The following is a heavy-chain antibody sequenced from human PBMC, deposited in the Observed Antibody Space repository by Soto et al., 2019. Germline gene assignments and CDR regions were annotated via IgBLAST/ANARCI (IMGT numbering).Heavy chain of an antibody. D-gene: IGHD2-2*01. V-gene: IGHV6-1*01. J-gene: IGHJ5*01. CDR2: TYYRSNWYY. Sequence: SQTLSLTCAISGDSVSTNSATWDWIRQSPSRGLEWLGRTYYRSNWYYDYAVSVRGRITINPDTSNNQLSLQLNSVTPDDTAVYYCGCLNHHSWLASPARRSLVIGSS. CDR1: GDSVSTNSAT. CDR3: GCLNHHSWLAS.